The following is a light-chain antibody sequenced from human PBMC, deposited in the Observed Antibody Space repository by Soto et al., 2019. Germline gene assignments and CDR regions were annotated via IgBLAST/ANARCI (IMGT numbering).Light chain of an antibody. CDR2: GAS. J-gene: IGKJ1*01. CDR1: QTISNN. Sequence: DIQVTQSPSSLSAFVGDRVTITCRTSQTISNNLNWYQQQPGKAPNLLIYGASSLQSGVPSRFSGSGSGTDFTLTISSLQPEDFATYFCQQRSSAPLTFGQGTKV. CDR3: QQRSSAPLT. V-gene: IGKV1-39*01.